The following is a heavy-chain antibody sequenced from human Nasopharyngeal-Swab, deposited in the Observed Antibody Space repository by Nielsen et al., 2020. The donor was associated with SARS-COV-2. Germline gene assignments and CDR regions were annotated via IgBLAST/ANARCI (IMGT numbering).Heavy chain of an antibody. J-gene: IGHJ5*02. Sequence: WIRQPPGKGLEWVSYISSSGSTIYYADSVKGRFTISRDNSKNTLYLQMNSLRAEDTAVYYCARDRIKNWFDPWGQGTLVTVSS. CDR3: ARDRIKNWFDP. D-gene: IGHD2-21*01. V-gene: IGHV3-11*04. CDR2: ISSSGSTI.